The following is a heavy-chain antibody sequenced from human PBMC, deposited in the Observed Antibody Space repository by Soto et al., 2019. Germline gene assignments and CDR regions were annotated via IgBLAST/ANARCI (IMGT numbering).Heavy chain of an antibody. J-gene: IGHJ4*02. CDR1: GFTFSSWT. D-gene: IGHD1-1*01. CDR2: ISTSSTYI. Sequence: EVQLAESGGGLVKPGGSLTLSCTVSGFTFSSWTMNWVRQAPGKGLEWVSSISTSSTYIYYADSVKGRFTISRDNAKDSLNLNMNNLRADDTAVYYCAKGGTHFDYWGQGTLLTVSS. CDR3: AKGGTHFDY. V-gene: IGHV3-21*02.